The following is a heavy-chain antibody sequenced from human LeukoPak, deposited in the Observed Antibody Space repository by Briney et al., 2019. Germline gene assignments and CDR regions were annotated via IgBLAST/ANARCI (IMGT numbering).Heavy chain of an antibody. CDR1: GFTVSSNY. D-gene: IGHD5-18*01. CDR3: ARGATAYGLYAFDI. J-gene: IGHJ3*02. CDR2: IYSGGST. V-gene: IGHV3-53*01. Sequence: PGGSLRLSCAASGFTVSSNYMSWVRQAPGKGLEWVSVIYSGGSTYYADSVKGRFTISRDNSKNTLYLQMNSLRAEDTAVYYCARGATAYGLYAFDIWGQGTMVTVSS.